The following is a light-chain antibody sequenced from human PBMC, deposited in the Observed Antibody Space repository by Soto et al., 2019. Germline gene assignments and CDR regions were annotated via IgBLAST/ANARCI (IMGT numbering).Light chain of an antibody. V-gene: IGKV1-5*01. J-gene: IGKJ1*01. CDR1: QSVSRW. CDR3: QEYTTYSRT. Sequence: DIQMTQSPSTLSASVGDRVTITCRASQSVSRWLAWYQQKPGKVPTVLIYDVSTLQSGVPSRFSGGGSGTEFTLTITSLQPDDFATYYCQEYTTYSRTFGQGTNVDIK. CDR2: DVS.